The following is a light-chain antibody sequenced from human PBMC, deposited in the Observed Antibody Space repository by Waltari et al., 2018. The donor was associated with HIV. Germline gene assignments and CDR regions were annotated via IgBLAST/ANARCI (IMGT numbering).Light chain of an antibody. J-gene: IGLJ2*01. CDR1: SSNTGAPYD. V-gene: IGLV1-40*01. CDR2: GST. Sequence: QSVLTQPPSVSGAPGQRVTISCTGGSSNTGAPYDVHWYQQFPGPAPKLLIYGSTNRPSGVPDRFSGSKSGTSASLAITGLQAEDEADYYCQSYDNSLGVVFGGGTKLTVL. CDR3: QSYDNSLGVV.